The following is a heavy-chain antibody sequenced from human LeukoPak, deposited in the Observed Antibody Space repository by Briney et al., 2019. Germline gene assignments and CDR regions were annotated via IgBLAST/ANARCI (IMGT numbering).Heavy chain of an antibody. CDR1: GGSISSGGYY. Sequence: SETLSLTCTVSGGSISSGGYYWSWIRQPPGKGLEWIGYIYYSGSTYYNPSLRSRVTISVDTPKNQFSLNLNSVTAADTAVYYCARALSGTYGLFQHWGQGTLVTVSS. J-gene: IGHJ1*01. D-gene: IGHD1-26*01. CDR3: ARALSGTYGLFQH. V-gene: IGHV4-61*08. CDR2: IYYSGST.